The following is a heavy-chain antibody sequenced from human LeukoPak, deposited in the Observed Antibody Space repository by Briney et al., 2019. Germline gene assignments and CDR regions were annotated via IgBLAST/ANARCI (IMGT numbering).Heavy chain of an antibody. CDR2: IYSNGNT. V-gene: IGHV4-59*11. CDR1: GDSISNHY. J-gene: IGHJ4*02. D-gene: IGHD6-25*01. CDR3: VRLHAYRSAWFDY. Sequence: PSETLSLTCTVSGDSISNHYWSWIRQPPGKELEWIGYIYSNGNTNYNPSLKSRVTISIDTTKGQFSLSLTSVSAADTAVYYCVRLHAYRSAWFDYWGQGTLVIVSS.